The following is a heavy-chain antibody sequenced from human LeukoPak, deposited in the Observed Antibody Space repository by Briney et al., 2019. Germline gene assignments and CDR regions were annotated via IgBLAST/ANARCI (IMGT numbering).Heavy chain of an antibody. CDR1: GYTFTSYA. J-gene: IGHJ5*02. CDR3: ARGGRRGYCSGGSCYGNWFDP. D-gene: IGHD2-15*01. V-gene: IGHV7-4-1*02. CDR2: INTNTGNP. Sequence: GASVKVSCKASGYTFTSYAMNWVRQAPGQGLEWMGWINTNTGNPTYAQGFTGRFVFSLDTSVSTAYLQISSLKAEDAAVYYCARGGRRGYCSGGSCYGNWFDPWGQGTLVTVSS.